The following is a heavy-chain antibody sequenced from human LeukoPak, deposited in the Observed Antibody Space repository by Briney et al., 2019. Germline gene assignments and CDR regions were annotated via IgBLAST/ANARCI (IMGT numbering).Heavy chain of an antibody. V-gene: IGHV1-8*01. J-gene: IGHJ4*02. Sequence: GPSVKLSRTASGYTFTSYDINRVRQATGPGLGWMGGMSLNSGNTDYAQKFQGRVTMTRDTSISTAYMELSRLRSDDTAVYYCARVPSRTMVRGVTRYYFDYWGQGTLVTVSS. CDR3: ARVPSRTMVRGVTRYYFDY. CDR2: MSLNSGNT. CDR1: GYTFTSYD. D-gene: IGHD3-10*01.